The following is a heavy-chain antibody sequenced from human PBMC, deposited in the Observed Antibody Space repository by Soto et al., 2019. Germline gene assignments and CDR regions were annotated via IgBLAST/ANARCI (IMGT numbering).Heavy chain of an antibody. CDR1: GVTFSSYS. CDR2: ISSSSFSI. V-gene: IGHV3-21*01. Sequence: PGGSLRLSCAASGVTFSSYSMNCVPQAPGKGLEWVSSISSSSFSINYADSVKGRFSISRDNAQNSLHLQMNNLRAEDTAVYYCARNESSNIYGMDVWGQGTTVTVSS. D-gene: IGHD6-6*01. J-gene: IGHJ6*02. CDR3: ARNESSNIYGMDV.